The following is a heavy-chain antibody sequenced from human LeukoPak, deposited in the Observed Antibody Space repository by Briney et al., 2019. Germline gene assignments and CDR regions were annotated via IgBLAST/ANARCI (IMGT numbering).Heavy chain of an antibody. D-gene: IGHD5-18*01. Sequence: ASVKVSCKASGYTFSSYGITWVRQAPRQGLDWIGWISGYEGNTNYAQKLKDRVTMPRDTPTTTAYMELRSLRPDDTAVYYCARDVRGYSYGGAEYFQHWGQGTLVTVSS. V-gene: IGHV1-18*04. CDR2: ISGYEGNT. J-gene: IGHJ1*01. CDR1: GYTFSSYG. CDR3: ARDVRGYSYGGAEYFQH.